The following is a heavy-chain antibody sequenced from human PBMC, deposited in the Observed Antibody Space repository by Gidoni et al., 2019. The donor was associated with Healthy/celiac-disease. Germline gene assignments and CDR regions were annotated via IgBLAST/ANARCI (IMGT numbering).Heavy chain of an antibody. CDR3: ARDFETSIAARLVFDY. Sequence: QVQLVESGGGLVKPGGSLRLSCAASGFTFSDYYMSWIRQAPGKGLEWVSYISSSSSYTNYADSVKGRFTISRDNAKNSLYLQMNSLRAEDTAVYYCARDFETSIAARLVFDYWGQGTLVTVSS. D-gene: IGHD6-6*01. J-gene: IGHJ4*02. CDR2: ISSSSSYT. V-gene: IGHV3-11*06. CDR1: GFTFSDYY.